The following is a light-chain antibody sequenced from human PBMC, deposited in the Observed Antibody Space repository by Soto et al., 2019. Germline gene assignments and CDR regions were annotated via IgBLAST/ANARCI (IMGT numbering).Light chain of an antibody. J-gene: IGLJ1*01. Sequence: QSALTQPASVSGSPGQSITISCTGTSSDVGGYNYVSWYQHHPGKAPQLMIYDVTNRPSGVSNRFSGSKSGGTASLTISGLQAEDEADYYCSSYASSRSYVFGTGTKLTVL. CDR1: SSDVGGYNY. CDR2: DVT. V-gene: IGLV2-14*03. CDR3: SSYASSRSYV.